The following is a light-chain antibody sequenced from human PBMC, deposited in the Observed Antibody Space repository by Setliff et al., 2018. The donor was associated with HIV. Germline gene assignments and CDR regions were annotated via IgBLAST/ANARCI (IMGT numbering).Light chain of an antibody. CDR2: DVT. V-gene: IGLV2-14*03. J-gene: IGLJ1*01. CDR3: SSSTTTSANYV. CDR1: SSDVGSRYNY. Sequence: QSVLTQPASVSGSPGQSITISCTGTSSDVGSRYNYVSWYQQHPGKAPKLIIFDVTYRPSGVSDRFSGSKSGNTASLTISGLQAEDEADYYCSSSTTTSANYVFGTGTKATVL.